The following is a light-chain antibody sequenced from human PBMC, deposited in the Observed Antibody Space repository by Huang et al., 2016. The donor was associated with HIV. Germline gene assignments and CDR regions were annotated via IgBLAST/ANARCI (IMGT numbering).Light chain of an antibody. CDR1: QSVSSSY. Sequence: EIVLTQSPGTLSLSPGERATLSCRASQSVSSSYLAWYQQKPGQAPRLLIYGASSRATGIPDRFSGSGSGTDVTLTISRLEPKDFAVYYCQQYGSSRIFTFGPGTKVDIK. V-gene: IGKV3-20*01. J-gene: IGKJ3*01. CDR2: GAS. CDR3: QQYGSSRIFT.